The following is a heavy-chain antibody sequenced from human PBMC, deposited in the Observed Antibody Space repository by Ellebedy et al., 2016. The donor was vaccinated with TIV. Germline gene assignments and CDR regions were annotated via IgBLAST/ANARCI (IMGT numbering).Heavy chain of an antibody. CDR3: ARVLGLLWFGDHYYGMDV. Sequence: GGSLRLSXAASGFTFSSYAMHWVRQAPGKGLEWVAVISYDGSNKYYADSVKGRFTISRDNSKNTLYLQMNSLRAEDTAVYYCARVLGLLWFGDHYYGMDVWGQGTTVTVSS. D-gene: IGHD3-10*01. V-gene: IGHV3-30-3*01. CDR1: GFTFSSYA. CDR2: ISYDGSNK. J-gene: IGHJ6*02.